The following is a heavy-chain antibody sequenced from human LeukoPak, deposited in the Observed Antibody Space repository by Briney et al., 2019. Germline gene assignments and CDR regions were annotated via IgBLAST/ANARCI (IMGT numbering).Heavy chain of an antibody. CDR1: GYTFTSYD. V-gene: IGHV1-8*01. D-gene: IGHD6-13*01. CDR3: ASRAIAAAGTPFDY. J-gene: IGHJ4*02. CDR2: MNPNSGNT. Sequence: ASVTVSCTASGYTFTSYDINWVRQATGQGLEWMGWMNPNSGNTGYAQKFQGRVTMTRNTSISTAYMELSSLRSEDTAVYYCASRAIAAAGTPFDYWGQGTLVTVSS.